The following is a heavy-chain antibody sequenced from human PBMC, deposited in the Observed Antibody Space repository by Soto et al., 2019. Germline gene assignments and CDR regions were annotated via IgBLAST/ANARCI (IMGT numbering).Heavy chain of an antibody. CDR1: GYTFTSYD. CDR3: ARGYYGGEGYDFDY. J-gene: IGHJ4*02. V-gene: IGHV1-8*01. Sequence: QVQLVQSGAEVKKPGASVKVSCKASGYTFTSYDINWVRQATGQGLEWMGWMNPNNGNTNYAQKFQRRVTMTRNTSISTAYMELSSLRSEDTAVYYCARGYYGGEGYDFDYWGQGTLVTVSS. CDR2: MNPNNGNT. D-gene: IGHD4-17*01.